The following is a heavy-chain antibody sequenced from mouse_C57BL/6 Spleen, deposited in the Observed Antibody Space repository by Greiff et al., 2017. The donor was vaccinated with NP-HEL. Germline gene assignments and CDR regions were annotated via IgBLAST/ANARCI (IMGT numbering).Heavy chain of an antibody. V-gene: IGHV1-22*01. CDR2: INPNNGGT. J-gene: IGHJ2*01. CDR1: GYTFTDYN. D-gene: IGHD1-1*01. CDR3: ARALITTVVEDY. Sequence: EVQGVESGPELVKPGASVKMSCKASGYTFTDYNMHWVKQSHGKSLEWIGYINPNNGGTSYNQKFKGKATLTVNKSSSTAYMELRSLTSEDSAVYYCARALITTVVEDYWGQGTTLTVSS.